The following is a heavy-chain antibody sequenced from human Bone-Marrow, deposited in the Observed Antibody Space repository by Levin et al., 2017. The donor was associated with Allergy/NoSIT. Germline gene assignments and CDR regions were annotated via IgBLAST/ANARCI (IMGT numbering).Heavy chain of an antibody. CDR3: TGGPSGVRS. J-gene: IGHJ4*02. CDR2: IYSRGGT. V-gene: IGHV3-53*01. Sequence: PGGSLRLSCAASGFTVSNNYMSWVRQAPGKGLEWVSLIYSRGGTNYADSVKGRFTISRDSSKNTLYLQMNSLRAEDTAVNYGTGGPSGVRSWGQGPLVTVSS. D-gene: IGHD3-16*01. CDR1: GFTVSNNY.